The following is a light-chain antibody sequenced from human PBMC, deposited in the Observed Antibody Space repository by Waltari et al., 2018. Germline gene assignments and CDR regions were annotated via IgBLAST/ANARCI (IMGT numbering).Light chain of an antibody. Sequence: DIQMTQASSSLSASVGDRVNITCRASRSVSINLNWYQQKPGKAPNLLIYATSALQTGVPSRFSGSGSGTDFTLTITNLQPEDFGIYYCQQTYDTPLTFGAGTKVQLK. J-gene: IGKJ4*01. CDR3: QQTYDTPLT. CDR1: RSVSIN. CDR2: ATS. V-gene: IGKV1-39*01.